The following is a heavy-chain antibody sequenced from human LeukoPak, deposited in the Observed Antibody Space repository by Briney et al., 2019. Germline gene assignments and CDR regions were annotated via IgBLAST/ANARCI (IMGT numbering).Heavy chain of an antibody. Sequence: GASVKVSCRACGGIFSSYAIRGVRQAPGKGLEWMGGIIPKFGTAKYAQKFHARITITADKSTITASMELSSQRSEDTVVYYCARDRGSYGLERMDVWGKGTTVTVSS. CDR1: GGIFSSYA. CDR2: IIPKFGTA. J-gene: IGHJ6*04. V-gene: IGHV1-69*06. CDR3: ARDRGSYGLERMDV. D-gene: IGHD5-18*01.